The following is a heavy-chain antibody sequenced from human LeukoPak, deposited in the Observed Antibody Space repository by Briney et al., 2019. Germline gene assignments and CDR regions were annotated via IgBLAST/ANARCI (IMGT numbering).Heavy chain of an antibody. Sequence: PSETLSLTCTVSGYSISSGYYWGWIRQPPGKGLEWIGSIYYSGSTYYNPSLKSRVTISVDTSKNQFSLKLSSVTAADTAVYYCGYSYGLNWFDPWGQGTLVTVSS. CDR1: GYSISSGYY. J-gene: IGHJ5*02. CDR3: GYSYGLNWFDP. CDR2: IYYSGST. D-gene: IGHD5-18*01. V-gene: IGHV4-38-2*02.